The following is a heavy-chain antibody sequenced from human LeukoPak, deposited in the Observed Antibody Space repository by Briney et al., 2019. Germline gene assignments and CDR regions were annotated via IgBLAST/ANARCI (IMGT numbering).Heavy chain of an antibody. CDR2: ISGSGGGT. Sequence: GGSLRLSCAASGFTFSSYAMSWVRQAPGKGLEWVSAISGSGGGTYYADSVKGRSTISRDNSKNTLYLQMNSLRAEDTAVYSCAKPGPGRVYNWFDPWGQGTLVTVSS. D-gene: IGHD3-10*01. J-gene: IGHJ5*02. CDR3: AKPGPGRVYNWFDP. CDR1: GFTFSSYA. V-gene: IGHV3-23*01.